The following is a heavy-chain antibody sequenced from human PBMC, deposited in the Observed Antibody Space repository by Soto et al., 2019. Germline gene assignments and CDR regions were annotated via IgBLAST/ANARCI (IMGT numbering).Heavy chain of an antibody. CDR2: IYYSGST. CDR3: ARVGVVVPAATANWFDP. CDR1: GGSISSGDYY. Sequence: QVQLQESGPGLVKPSQTLSLTCTVSGGSISSGDYYWSRIRQPPGKVLEWIGYIYYSGSTYYNPSLKSRVTISVDTSKDQCSLKLSSVTAADTAVYYCARVGVVVPAATANWFDPWGQGPLVTVSS. V-gene: IGHV4-30-4*01. D-gene: IGHD2-2*01. J-gene: IGHJ5*02.